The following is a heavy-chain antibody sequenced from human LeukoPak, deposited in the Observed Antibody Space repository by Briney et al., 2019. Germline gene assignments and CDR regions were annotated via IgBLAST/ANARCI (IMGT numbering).Heavy chain of an antibody. D-gene: IGHD3-22*01. CDR3: ARDPGYYDSSGYGNYYYYYMDV. V-gene: IGHV4-61*02. CDR2: IYTSGST. Sequence: SETLSLTCTVSGGSISSGTYYWSWIRQPAGKGLEWIGRIYTSGSTNYNPSLKSRVTMSVDTSKNQFSLKLSSVTAADTAVYYCARDPGYYDSSGYGNYYYYYMDVWGKGTTVTISS. J-gene: IGHJ6*03. CDR1: GGSISSGTYY.